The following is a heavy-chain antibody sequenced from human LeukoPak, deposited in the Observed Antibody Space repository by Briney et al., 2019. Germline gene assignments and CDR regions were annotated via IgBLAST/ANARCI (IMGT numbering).Heavy chain of an antibody. CDR3: AREGTFTNSPPDY. CDR1: EYFFIDHY. V-gene: IGHV1-2*02. J-gene: IGHJ4*02. D-gene: IGHD2-8*01. Sequence: ASLKVSCKTPEYFFIDHYINWVRQALGQGLEWMGWINPNSGGINYAQKFQGRVTMTRDTSISTVYMELSRLRSDDTAVYYCAREGTFTNSPPDYWGQGTLVTVSS. CDR2: INPNSGGI.